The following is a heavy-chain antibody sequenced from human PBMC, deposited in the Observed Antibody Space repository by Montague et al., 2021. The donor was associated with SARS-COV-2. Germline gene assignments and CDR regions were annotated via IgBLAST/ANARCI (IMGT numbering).Heavy chain of an antibody. D-gene: IGHD5-12*01. Sequence: SETLSLTCAVNGGSFSSYYWSWIRQSPGKGLEWIAEINHSGITNYNPSLKSRVTISVDTSKNQFSLKLSSVTAADTAVYYCARWGLRVATTETYYYFGMDDWGQGTTVTVSS. CDR3: ARWGLRVATTETYYYFGMDD. CDR1: GGSFSSYY. J-gene: IGHJ6*02. V-gene: IGHV4-34*01. CDR2: INHSGIT.